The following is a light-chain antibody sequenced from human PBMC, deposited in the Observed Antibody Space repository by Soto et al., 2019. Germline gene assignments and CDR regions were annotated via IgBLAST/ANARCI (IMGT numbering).Light chain of an antibody. Sequence: IQMTQSPSSLSSSLGDTVTITCQASQDISNYLNWYQQKPGKALKLLIYDASNLHPGVPSRFRGSGSGTEFSFNITSLQPEVVATYYCQKSDDFAITFGQGTRLEIK. V-gene: IGKV1-33*01. J-gene: IGKJ5*01. CDR2: DAS. CDR3: QKSDDFAIT. CDR1: QDISNY.